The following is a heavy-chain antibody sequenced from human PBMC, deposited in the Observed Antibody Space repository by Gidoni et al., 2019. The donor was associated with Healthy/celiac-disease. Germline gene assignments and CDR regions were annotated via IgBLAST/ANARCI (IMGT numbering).Heavy chain of an antibody. D-gene: IGHD1-26*01. V-gene: IGHV3-74*01. J-gene: IGHJ5*02. CDR2: INSDGSST. Sequence: EVQLVESGGGLVQPGGSLRLSCPASGFTFSSYWMPWVRQAPGKGLVWVSRINSDGSSTSYADSVKGRFTISRDNAKNTLYLQMNSLRAEDTAVYYCARDEVVGALGFDPWGQGTLVTVSS. CDR1: GFTFSSYW. CDR3: ARDEVVGALGFDP.